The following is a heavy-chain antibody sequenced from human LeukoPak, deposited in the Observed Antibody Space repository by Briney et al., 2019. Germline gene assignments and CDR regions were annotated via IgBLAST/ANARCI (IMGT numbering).Heavy chain of an antibody. Sequence: PGGSLRLSCAASGFTFTTYGMSWVRQAPGKGLEWVSAISGSGGSTYYAGSVKGRFTISGDNSENTLYLQMSSLRAEDTAVYYCAKDPNWAPASTADYWGQGTLVTVSS. V-gene: IGHV3-23*01. CDR2: ISGSGGST. CDR3: AKDPNWAPASTADY. J-gene: IGHJ4*02. CDR1: GFTFTTYG. D-gene: IGHD2-2*01.